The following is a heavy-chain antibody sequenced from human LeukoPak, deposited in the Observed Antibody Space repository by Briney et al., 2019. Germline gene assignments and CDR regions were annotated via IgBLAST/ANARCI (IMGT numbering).Heavy chain of an antibody. J-gene: IGHJ4*02. V-gene: IGHV4-59*08. CDR2: IYYSGST. D-gene: IGHD6-13*01. Sequence: PSETLSLTCTVSGASISSYYWSWLRQPPGKGLEWVGYIYYSGSTNYNPSLKSRVTISLDTSKNQFSLKLSSVTAADTAVYYCARHSGGQQQVVKAYDYWGQGTLVTVSS. CDR3: ARHSGGQQQVVKAYDY. CDR1: GASISSYY.